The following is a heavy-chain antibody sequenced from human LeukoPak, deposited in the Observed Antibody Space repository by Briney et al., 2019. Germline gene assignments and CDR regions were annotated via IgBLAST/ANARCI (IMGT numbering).Heavy chain of an antibody. CDR2: IKQDGSEK. Sequence: PGGSLRLSCAASGFTFSSYWMSWVRQAPGKGLEWVANIKQDGSEKYYVDSVKGRFTITRDNAKNSLYLQMNSLRAEDTAVYYCARGIAVAGSPYFDYWGQGTLVTVSS. CDR3: ARGIAVAGSPYFDY. J-gene: IGHJ4*02. CDR1: GFTFSSYW. V-gene: IGHV3-7*01. D-gene: IGHD6-19*01.